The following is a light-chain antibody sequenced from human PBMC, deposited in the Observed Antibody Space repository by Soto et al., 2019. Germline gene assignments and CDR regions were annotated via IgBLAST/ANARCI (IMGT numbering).Light chain of an antibody. CDR2: DAS. J-gene: IGKJ4*01. CDR1: QAIRNY. Sequence: IQMTQSPSSLSASIGGRVTFACQSSQAIRNYLNWYQQKPGKDPKHLIYDASNMETGGPSRFSGSGSGTDFTFTISSLQPEDIATYYCQQYDNRPLTFGGGTKVDI. CDR3: QQYDNRPLT. V-gene: IGKV1-33*01.